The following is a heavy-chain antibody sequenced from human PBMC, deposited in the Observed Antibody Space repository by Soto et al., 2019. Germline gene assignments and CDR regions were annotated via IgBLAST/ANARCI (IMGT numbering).Heavy chain of an antibody. D-gene: IGHD3-3*01. Sequence: SVKVSCKASGFTFTSSAVQWVRQARGQRLEWIGWIVVGSGNTNYAQKFQERVTITRDMSTSTAYMELSGLRSEDTAVYYCAAEDRQYYDFWSGARQDVWGQGTTVTVSS. CDR3: AAEDRQYYDFWSGARQDV. CDR2: IVVGSGNT. J-gene: IGHJ6*02. CDR1: GFTFTSSA. V-gene: IGHV1-58*01.